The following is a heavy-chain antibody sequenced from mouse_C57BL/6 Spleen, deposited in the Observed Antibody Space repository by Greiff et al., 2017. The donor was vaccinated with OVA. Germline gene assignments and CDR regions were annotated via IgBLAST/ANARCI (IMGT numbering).Heavy chain of an antibody. D-gene: IGHD2-2*01. CDR3: ASAGWLRRGFDV. Sequence: VQLKESGPELVEPGASVKISCKASGYTFTDYYMNWVKQSHGKSLEWIGDINPNNGGTSYNQKFKGQATLNVDKSSSTAYMGLRSLTSEDSAVYYCASAGWLRRGFDVWGTGTTVTVSS. V-gene: IGHV1-26*01. J-gene: IGHJ1*03. CDR1: GYTFTDYY. CDR2: INPNNGGT.